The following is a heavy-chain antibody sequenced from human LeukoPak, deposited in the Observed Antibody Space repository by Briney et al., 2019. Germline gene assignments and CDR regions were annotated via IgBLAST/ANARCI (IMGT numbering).Heavy chain of an antibody. CDR1: EFTFSDYY. V-gene: IGHV3-11*01. CDR3: ARGDFIVVVPAAPFDP. Sequence: GGSLRLSCAASEFTFSDYYMSWIRQAPGKGLEWVSYISSSGSTIYYADSVKGRFTISRDNAKNSLYLQMNSLRAEDTAVYYCARGDFIVVVPAAPFDPWGQGTLVTVSS. J-gene: IGHJ5*02. CDR2: ISSSGSTI. D-gene: IGHD2-2*01.